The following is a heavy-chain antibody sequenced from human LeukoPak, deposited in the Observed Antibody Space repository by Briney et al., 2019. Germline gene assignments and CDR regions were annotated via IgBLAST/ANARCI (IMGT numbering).Heavy chain of an antibody. J-gene: IGHJ4*02. CDR1: GFTFSSYS. CDR2: ISSSSSYI. D-gene: IGHD5-12*01. V-gene: IGHV3-21*01. Sequence: GGSLRLSCAASGFTFSSYSMNWVRQAPGKGLEWVSSISSSSSYIYYADSVKGRFTISRDNAKNSLYLQMNSLSAEDTAVYYCARETYSGYDPMDYWGQGTLVTVSS. CDR3: ARETYSGYDPMDY.